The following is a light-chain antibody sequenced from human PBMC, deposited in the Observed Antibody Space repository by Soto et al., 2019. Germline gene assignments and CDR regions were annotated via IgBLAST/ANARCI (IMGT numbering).Light chain of an antibody. CDR2: AAS. V-gene: IGKV1-12*01. CDR3: QQGDSFPFT. J-gene: IGKJ4*01. CDR1: QDISSW. Sequence: DIQMTQSPSSVSASVGDGVTITCRASQDISSWVAWYQQKPGKAPKLLISAASSLQSGVPRRFSGSGSGTDFTLIISSLQPEDFATYFCQQGDSFPFTFGGGTKVDIK.